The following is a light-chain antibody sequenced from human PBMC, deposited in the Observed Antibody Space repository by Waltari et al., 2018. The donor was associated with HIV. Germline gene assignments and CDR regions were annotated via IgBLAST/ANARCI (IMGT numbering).Light chain of an antibody. CDR3: QQPNTFPPT. CDR2: GAS. V-gene: IGKV1-12*01. Sequence: DLQMTHSPSSISASVGDSVTITCRASQDIRTNLAWYQFRVGRPPRLLVYGASSLYTGVPSRFRGSGSGTDFTLTITSLQPEDFATFYCQQPNTFPPTFGQGTKVGIK. CDR1: QDIRTN. J-gene: IGKJ1*01.